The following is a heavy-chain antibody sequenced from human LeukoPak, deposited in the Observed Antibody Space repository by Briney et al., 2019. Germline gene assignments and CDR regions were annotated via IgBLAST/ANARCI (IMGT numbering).Heavy chain of an antibody. J-gene: IGHJ6*03. V-gene: IGHV4-31*03. Sequence: SETLSLTCTVSGGSISSGGYYWSWIRQHPGKGLEWIGYIYYSGSTYYNPSLKSRVTISVDTSKNQFSLKLSSVTAADTAVYYCARVSSSSPWTYYYYMDVWGKGTTVTVSS. CDR2: IYYSGST. D-gene: IGHD6-6*01. CDR3: ARVSSSSPWTYYYYMDV. CDR1: GGSISSGGYY.